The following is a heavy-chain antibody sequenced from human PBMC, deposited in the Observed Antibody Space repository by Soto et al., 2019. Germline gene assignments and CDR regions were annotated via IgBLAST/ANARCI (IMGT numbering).Heavy chain of an antibody. CDR2: INAGNGNT. V-gene: IGHV1-3*01. J-gene: IGHJ6*02. Sequence: GASLKVSCKSSGSTFTSYAMHCVRQAPGQRLEWMGWINAGNGNTKYSQKFQGRVTITRDTSASTAYMELSSLRSEDTAVYYCARDLDSSSWRSYYYYYGMDVWGQGTTVTVSS. CDR3: ARDLDSSSWRSYYYYYGMDV. CDR1: GSTFTSYA. D-gene: IGHD6-13*01.